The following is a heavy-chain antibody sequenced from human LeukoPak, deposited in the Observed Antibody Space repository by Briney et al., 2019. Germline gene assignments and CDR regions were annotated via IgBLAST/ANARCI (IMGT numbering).Heavy chain of an antibody. V-gene: IGHV6-1*01. CDR1: GGSVSSNSAA. Sequence: SQTLSLTCAISGGSVSSNSAAWNWIRQSPSRGLEWLGRTYYRSKWSNDYAVSVKSRVIINTDTSKNQFSLQLNSVTPEDTAVYYCARRRGTAQAFDYWGQGTLVTVSS. J-gene: IGHJ4*02. D-gene: IGHD6-13*01. CDR3: ARRRGTAQAFDY. CDR2: TYYRSKWSN.